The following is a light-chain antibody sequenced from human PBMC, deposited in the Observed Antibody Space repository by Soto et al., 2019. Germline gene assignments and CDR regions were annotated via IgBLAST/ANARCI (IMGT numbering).Light chain of an antibody. CDR2: KAS. CDR1: QSISSW. V-gene: IGKV1-5*03. CDR3: QQYNSYPLT. J-gene: IGKJ4*01. Sequence: DIQMTQSPSTLSASVGDRVTITCRASQSISSWLAWNKQKPGKAPKLLIYKASSLESGVPSRFSGSGSGTEFTLTITSLQPDDFATYYCQQYNSYPLTFGGGTKVEIE.